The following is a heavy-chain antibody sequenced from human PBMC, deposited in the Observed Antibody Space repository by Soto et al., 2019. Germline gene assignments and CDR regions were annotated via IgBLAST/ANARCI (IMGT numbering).Heavy chain of an antibody. CDR3: ARGLECRGYCLDKPTWFGP. D-gene: IGHD2-15*01. J-gene: IGHJ5*02. V-gene: IGHV1-69*06. CDR2: IIPIFGTP. CDR1: GGTFSTYT. Sequence: QVQLVQSGAEVKKSGSSVKVSCKASGGTFSTYTFSWVRQAPGQGLEWMGRIIPIFGTPYYAQKFQGRVTITADKSTSTVYMELSSLGSDDTAVYFCARGLECRGYCLDKPTWFGPWGQGTLVTASS.